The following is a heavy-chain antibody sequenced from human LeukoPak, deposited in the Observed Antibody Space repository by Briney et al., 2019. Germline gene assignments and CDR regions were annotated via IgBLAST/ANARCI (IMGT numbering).Heavy chain of an antibody. CDR3: TTANGRWYPGRQGSDN. CDR1: GFTFSSYE. D-gene: IGHD2-15*01. J-gene: IGHJ4*02. V-gene: IGHV3-15*01. Sequence: KPGGSLRLSCAASGFTFSSYEMNWVRQAPGKGLEWVGRIKSKTDGGTTDYAAPVKGRFTISRDDSKNTLYLQMNSLKTEDTAVYYCTTANGRWYPGRQGSDNWGQGTLVTVSS. CDR2: IKSKTDGGTT.